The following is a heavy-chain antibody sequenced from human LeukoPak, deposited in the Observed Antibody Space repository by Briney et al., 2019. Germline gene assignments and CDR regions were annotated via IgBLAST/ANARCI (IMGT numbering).Heavy chain of an antibody. D-gene: IGHD3-9*01. CDR1: GFTFSNAW. CDR2: IKSKTDGGTT. Sequence: GGSLRLSCAASGFTFSNAWMSWVRQAPGKGLEWVGRIKSKTDGGTTDYAAPVKGRFTISRDDSKNTLYLQMNSLKTEDTAVYYCTTVDDILIKDAFDIWGQGTMVTVSS. CDR3: TTVDDILIKDAFDI. V-gene: IGHV3-15*01. J-gene: IGHJ3*02.